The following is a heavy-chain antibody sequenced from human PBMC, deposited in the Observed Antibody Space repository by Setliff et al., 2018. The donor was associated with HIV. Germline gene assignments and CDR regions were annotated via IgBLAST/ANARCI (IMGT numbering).Heavy chain of an antibody. CDR2: IYYSGST. Sequence: SETLSLTCTVSGGSISSSSSYWGWIRQSPGKGLEWIGSIYYSGSTYYNPPLKRRVTISVDTSKDQFYLRLTSVTAAATAVYYCARGPAREGGYWCSDSQGYFQHWGRGTLVTVSS. CDR1: GGSISSSSSY. CDR3: ARGPAREGGYWCSDSQGYFQH. J-gene: IGHJ1*01. V-gene: IGHV4-39*07. D-gene: IGHD3-22*01.